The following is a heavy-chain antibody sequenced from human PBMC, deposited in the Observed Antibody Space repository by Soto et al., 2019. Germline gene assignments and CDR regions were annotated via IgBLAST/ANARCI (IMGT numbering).Heavy chain of an antibody. Sequence: SDTLSLNCTVTGGSISSSSYYCGWFRQPPGKGLEWIGSIYYSGTTYYNPSLKSRVTISVDTSKNQFSLRLSSVTAADTAVYYCARADYFDSSVYLDYWGQGTLVT. J-gene: IGHJ4*02. CDR2: IYYSGTT. CDR1: GGSISSSSYY. CDR3: ARADYFDSSVYLDY. V-gene: IGHV4-39*01. D-gene: IGHD3-22*01.